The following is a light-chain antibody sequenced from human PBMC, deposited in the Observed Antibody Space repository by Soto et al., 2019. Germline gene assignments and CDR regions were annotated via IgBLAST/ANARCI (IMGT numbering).Light chain of an antibody. Sequence: QSALTQPPSASGTPGQRVTISCSGSSSNIGSNYVYWYQQLPGTAPKLLIYRNNQRPSGVPDRFSGSKSGTSASLAISGLRSEDEADYYCAAWDDSLSVNYVFGNGTKVTVL. J-gene: IGLJ1*01. CDR3: AAWDDSLSVNYV. CDR1: SSNIGSNY. V-gene: IGLV1-47*01. CDR2: RNN.